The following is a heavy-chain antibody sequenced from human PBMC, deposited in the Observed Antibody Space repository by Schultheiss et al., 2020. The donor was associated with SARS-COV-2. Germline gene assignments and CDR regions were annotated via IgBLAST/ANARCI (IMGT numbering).Heavy chain of an antibody. CDR1: GFTFSSYA. V-gene: IGHV3-30*01. J-gene: IGHJ6*02. Sequence: GGSLRLSCAASGFTFSSYAMHWVRQAPGKGLEWVAVISYDGSNKYYADSVKGRFTISRDNSKNTLYLQMNSLRAEDTAVYYCARDLGIAAAGTVELYGMDVWGQGTTVTVSS. CDR3: ARDLGIAAAGTVELYGMDV. CDR2: ISYDGSNK. D-gene: IGHD6-13*01.